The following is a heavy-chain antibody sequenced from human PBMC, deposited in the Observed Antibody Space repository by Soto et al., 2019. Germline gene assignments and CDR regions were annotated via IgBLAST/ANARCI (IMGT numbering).Heavy chain of an antibody. CDR2: MNPNSGNT. D-gene: IGHD2-2*01. Sequence: ASVKVSCKASGYTFTKYDINWVRQATGQGLEWMGWMNPNSGNTGYAQKFQGRVTMTRNTSISTAYMELDSLRSDDTAVYYCTRGPAGRSDSHCYANNWFGPWGQGTLVTVSS. V-gene: IGHV1-8*01. CDR1: GYTFTKYD. CDR3: TRGPAGRSDSHCYANNWFGP. J-gene: IGHJ5*02.